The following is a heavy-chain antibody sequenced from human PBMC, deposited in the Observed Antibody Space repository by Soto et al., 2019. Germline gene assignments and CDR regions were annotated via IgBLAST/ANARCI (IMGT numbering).Heavy chain of an antibody. Sequence: QVQLVQSGAEVKKPGSSVKVSCKASGGTFSSYTISWVRQAPGQGLEWMGRIIPILGIANYAQKFQGRVTIIADKSTSTAYMELSSLRSEDTAVYYCARAPVYINSSYDYWGQGTLVTVSS. CDR1: GGTFSSYT. V-gene: IGHV1-69*02. D-gene: IGHD6-13*01. CDR2: IIPILGIA. CDR3: ARAPVYINSSYDY. J-gene: IGHJ4*02.